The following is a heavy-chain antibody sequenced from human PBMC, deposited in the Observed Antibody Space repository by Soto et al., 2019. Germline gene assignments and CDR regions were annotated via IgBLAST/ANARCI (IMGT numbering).Heavy chain of an antibody. J-gene: IGHJ4*02. D-gene: IGHD1-7*01. CDR1: GFSLNTSGVG. V-gene: IGHV2-5*01. CDR2: IYGNDDQ. CDR3: AHANNWDYRTRYYFDY. Sequence: QITLKESGPTLVKPTQTLTLTCTFSGFSLNTSGVGVGWVRQPPGKALVWLALIYGNDDQRYNLFLKNSLTITKDTSRDQVVLTMTHMDPVDTSTYYCAHANNWDYRTRYYFDYWGQGTLVTVS.